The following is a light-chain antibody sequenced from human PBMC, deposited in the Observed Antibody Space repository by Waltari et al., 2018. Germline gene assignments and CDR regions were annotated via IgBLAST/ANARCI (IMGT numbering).Light chain of an antibody. CDR3: MQTLRLPSFS. J-gene: IGKJ4*01. V-gene: IGKV2D-29*01. CDR1: ESRLRSDGKTY. Sequence: VVTQAPLSMSVTPGQPASMSCKSSESRLRSDGKTYLNWYLHKPGKPQRLMIYEASTRFSGVPDRFSGSGSGTDFTLRISRVEAEDVGVYYCMQTLRLPSFSFGGGTKVEIK. CDR2: EAS.